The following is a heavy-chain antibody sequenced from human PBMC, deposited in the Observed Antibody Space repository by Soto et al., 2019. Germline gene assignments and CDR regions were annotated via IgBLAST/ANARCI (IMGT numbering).Heavy chain of an antibody. CDR1: GFTFRSCA. V-gene: IGHV3-23*01. CDR2: IIDSGAST. Sequence: GGSLRLSCAASGFTFRSCAMGWVRQAPGKGLEWVSDIIDSGASTYYAVSVKGRFTISRDNSKNTLYLQMNSLRADDTAVYYCSTRGYCISSGCRDDYYVMDVWGQGTTVTVSS. CDR3: STRGYCISSGCRDDYYVMDV. J-gene: IGHJ6*01. D-gene: IGHD2-2*01.